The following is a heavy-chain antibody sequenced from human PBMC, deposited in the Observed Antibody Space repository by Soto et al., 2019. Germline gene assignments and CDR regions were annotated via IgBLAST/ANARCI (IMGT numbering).Heavy chain of an antibody. V-gene: IGHV1-24*01. CDR2: FDPEDGET. Sequence: ASVKVSCKVSGYTLTELSMHWVRQAPGKGLEWMGGFDPEDGETIYAQKFQGRVTMTEDTSTDTAYMELSSLRSEDTAVYYCATHVPTSIAARPREYYYYMDVWGKGTTVTVSS. J-gene: IGHJ6*03. CDR3: ATHVPTSIAARPREYYYYMDV. CDR1: GYTLTELS. D-gene: IGHD6-6*01.